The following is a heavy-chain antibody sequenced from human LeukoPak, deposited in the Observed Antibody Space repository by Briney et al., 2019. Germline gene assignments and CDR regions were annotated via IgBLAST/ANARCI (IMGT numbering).Heavy chain of an antibody. V-gene: IGHV3-30*02. CDR2: IRYDGSNK. CDR1: GFTVSSNY. J-gene: IGHJ1*01. D-gene: IGHD3-22*01. CDR3: AKGGYYYDSSGYSREEYFQH. Sequence: GGSLRLSCAASGFTVSSNYMNWVRQAPGKGLEWVAFIRYDGSNKYYADSVKGRFTISRDNSKNTLYLQMNSLRAEDTAVYYCAKGGYYYDSSGYSREEYFQHWGQGTLVTVSS.